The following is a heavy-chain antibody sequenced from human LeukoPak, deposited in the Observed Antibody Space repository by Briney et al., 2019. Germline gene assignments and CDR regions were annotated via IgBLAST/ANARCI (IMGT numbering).Heavy chain of an antibody. CDR3: ARLTTVADGPHTDFDY. D-gene: IGHD4-23*01. Sequence: ASVKVSCKASGYTFTSYGISWVRQAPGQGREWMGWISAYNGNTNYAQTLQGRVTMTTDTYTSTAYMELRSLRSDATAVYYCARLTTVADGPHTDFDYWGQGTMVTVSS. CDR2: ISAYNGNT. V-gene: IGHV1-18*01. CDR1: GYTFTSYG. J-gene: IGHJ4*02.